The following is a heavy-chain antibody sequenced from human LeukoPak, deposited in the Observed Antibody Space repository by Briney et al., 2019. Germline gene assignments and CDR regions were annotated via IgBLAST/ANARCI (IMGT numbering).Heavy chain of an antibody. Sequence: GRSLRLSCAASGFTFSSYGMHWVRQAPGKGLEWVAVISYDGSNKYYADSVKGRFTISRDNSKNTLYLQMNSLRAEDTAVYYCVIAVAGDGFDYWGQGTLVTVSS. J-gene: IGHJ4*02. CDR3: VIAVAGDGFDY. D-gene: IGHD6-19*01. CDR1: GFTFSSYG. V-gene: IGHV3-30*03. CDR2: ISYDGSNK.